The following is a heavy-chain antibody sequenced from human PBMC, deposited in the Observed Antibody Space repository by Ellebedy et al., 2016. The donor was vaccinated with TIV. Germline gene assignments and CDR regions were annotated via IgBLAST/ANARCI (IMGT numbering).Heavy chain of an antibody. D-gene: IGHD6-19*01. CDR3: ARPYRSGWVNDAFDI. CDR1: GFTFSSYW. J-gene: IGHJ3*02. CDR2: INSDGSST. Sequence: GGSLRLXCAASGFTFSSYWMHWVRQAPGQGLVWVSRINSDGSSTSYADSVKGRFTISRDNAKNTLYLQMNSLRAEDTAVYHCARPYRSGWVNDAFDIWGQGTMVTVSS. V-gene: IGHV3-74*01.